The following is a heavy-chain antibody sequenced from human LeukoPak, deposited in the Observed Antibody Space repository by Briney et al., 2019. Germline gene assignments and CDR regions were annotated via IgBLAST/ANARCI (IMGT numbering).Heavy chain of an antibody. CDR2: INHSGST. CDR3: ARRTVVTHYFDY. CDR1: GGSISSYY. J-gene: IGHJ4*02. D-gene: IGHD2-21*02. Sequence: SETLSLTCTVSGGSISSYYWSWIRQPPGKGLEWIGEINHSGSTNYNPSLKSRVTISVDTSKNQFSLKLSSVTAADTAVYYCARRTVVTHYFDYWGQGTLVTVSS. V-gene: IGHV4-34*01.